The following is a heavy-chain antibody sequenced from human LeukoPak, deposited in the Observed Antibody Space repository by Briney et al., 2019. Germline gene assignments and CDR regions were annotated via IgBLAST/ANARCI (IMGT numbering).Heavy chain of an antibody. J-gene: IGHJ4*02. Sequence: GGSLRLSCAASGFTFSSYAMHWVRQAPGKGLEWVAVISYDGSNKYYADSVKGRSTISRDNSKNTLYLQMNSLRAEDTAVYYCARERDTSYLEIDYWGQGTLVTVSS. CDR2: ISYDGSNK. V-gene: IGHV3-30*04. D-gene: IGHD5-18*01. CDR3: ARERDTSYLEIDY. CDR1: GFTFSSYA.